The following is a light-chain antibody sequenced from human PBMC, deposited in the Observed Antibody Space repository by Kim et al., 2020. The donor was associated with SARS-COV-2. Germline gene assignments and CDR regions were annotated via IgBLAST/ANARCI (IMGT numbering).Light chain of an antibody. Sequence: GQSVTISCTGTSSDVGRYNYVSWYQQHAGKAPKLMIYEVSKRPSGVPDRFSGSKSGNTASLTVSGLQAEDEADYYCSSYAGSNSVVFGGGTQLTVL. CDR3: SSYAGSNSVV. CDR1: SSDVGRYNY. J-gene: IGLJ2*01. V-gene: IGLV2-8*01. CDR2: EVS.